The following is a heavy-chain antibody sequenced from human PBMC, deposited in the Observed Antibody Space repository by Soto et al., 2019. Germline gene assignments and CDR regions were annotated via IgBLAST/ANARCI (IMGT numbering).Heavy chain of an antibody. CDR3: ARVGGYYYGSGSYYRSYYYDYMDV. J-gene: IGHJ6*03. CDR1: GYTFTSYY. D-gene: IGHD3-10*01. V-gene: IGHV1-46*03. Sequence: ASVKVSCKASGYTFTSYYMHWVRQAPGQGLEWMGIINPSGGSTSYAQKFQGRVTMTRDTSTSTVYMELSSLRSEDTAVYYCARVGGYYYGSGSYYRSYYYDYMDVWGKGTTVTVSS. CDR2: INPSGGST.